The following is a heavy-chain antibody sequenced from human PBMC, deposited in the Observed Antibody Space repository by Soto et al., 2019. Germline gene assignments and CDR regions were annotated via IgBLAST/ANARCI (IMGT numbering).Heavy chain of an antibody. CDR2: ISGTGINT. Sequence: GGSLRLSCAASGFTFSNYAMSWVRQAPGKGLEWVSTISGTGINTHYADSVKGRFTISRDNSKNTLYLQINSLRAEDTAVYYCARGPTGFWSSAHYFDYWGQGTLVTVSS. J-gene: IGHJ4*02. CDR1: GFTFSNYA. D-gene: IGHD3-3*01. V-gene: IGHV3-23*01. CDR3: ARGPTGFWSSAHYFDY.